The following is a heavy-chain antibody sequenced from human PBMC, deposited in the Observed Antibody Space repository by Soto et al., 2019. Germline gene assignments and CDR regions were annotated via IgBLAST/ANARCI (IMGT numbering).Heavy chain of an antibody. J-gene: IGHJ4*02. CDR3: ARTIDSYGYFHY. Sequence: PSETLSLTCTVSGVSISSYYWSWIRQPPGKGLEWIGYIYYSGSTNYNPSLKSRVTISVDTSKNQFSLKLSSVTAADTAVYYCARTIDSYGYFHYWGQGTLVTVSS. V-gene: IGHV4-59*08. CDR1: GVSISSYY. CDR2: IYYSGST. D-gene: IGHD5-18*01.